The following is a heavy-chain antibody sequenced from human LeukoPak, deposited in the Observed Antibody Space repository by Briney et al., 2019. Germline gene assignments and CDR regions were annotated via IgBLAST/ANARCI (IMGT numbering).Heavy chain of an antibody. V-gene: IGHV1-46*01. CDR3: ARDVGFGYSSSWDTHYYFDY. CDR2: INPSGGST. Sequence: ASVKVSCKASGYTFTSYYMHWVRQAPGQGLEWMGIINPSGGSTTYAQKFQGRVTMTRDMSTSTVYLELGSLRSDDTAVYYCARDVGFGYSSSWDTHYYFDYWGQGTLVTVSS. D-gene: IGHD6-13*01. J-gene: IGHJ4*02. CDR1: GYTFTSYY.